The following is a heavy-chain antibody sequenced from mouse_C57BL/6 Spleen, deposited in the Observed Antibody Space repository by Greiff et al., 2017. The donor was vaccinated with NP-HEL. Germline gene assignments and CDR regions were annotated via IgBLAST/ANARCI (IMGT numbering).Heavy chain of an antibody. V-gene: IGHV1-55*01. D-gene: IGHD1-1*01. CDR3: ARRSITTVVDYYAMYY. J-gene: IGHJ4*01. Sequence: QVQLQQPGAELVKPGASVKMSCKASGYTFTSYWITWVKQRPGQGLEWIGDIYPGSGSTNYNEKFKSKATLTVDTSSSTAYMQLSSLTSEDSAVYYGARRSITTVVDYYAMYYWGQGTSVTVSS. CDR1: GYTFTSYW. CDR2: IYPGSGST.